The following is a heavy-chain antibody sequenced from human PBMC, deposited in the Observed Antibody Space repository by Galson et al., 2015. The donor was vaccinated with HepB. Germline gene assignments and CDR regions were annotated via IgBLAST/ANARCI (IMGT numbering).Heavy chain of an antibody. Sequence: SVKVSCKASGYTFTSYYMHWVRQAPGQGLEWMGIINPSGGSTSYAQKFQGRVTMTRDTSTSTVYMELSSLRSEDTAVYYCARDHDSSGWYEGWFDPWGQGTLVTVSS. CDR3: ARDHDSSGWYEGWFDP. J-gene: IGHJ5*02. V-gene: IGHV1-46*01. CDR2: INPSGGST. CDR1: GYTFTSYY. D-gene: IGHD6-19*01.